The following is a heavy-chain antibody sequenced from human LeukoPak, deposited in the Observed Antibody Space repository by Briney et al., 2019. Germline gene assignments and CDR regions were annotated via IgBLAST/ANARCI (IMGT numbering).Heavy chain of an antibody. CDR2: IWYDGSNK. Sequence: GGSRRLSCAASGFTFVGYGMPWVGQAPGKGRGGVAVIWYDGSNKYYADSVKGRFTISRDNSKNTLYLQMNSLRAKDTAVYYCARGPPSGYFDLWGRGTLVTVSS. D-gene: IGHD2-2*01. V-gene: IGHV3-33*01. CDR1: GFTFVGYG. CDR3: ARGPPSGYFDL. J-gene: IGHJ2*01.